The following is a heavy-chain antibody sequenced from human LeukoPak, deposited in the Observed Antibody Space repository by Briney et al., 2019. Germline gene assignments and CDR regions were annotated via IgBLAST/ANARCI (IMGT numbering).Heavy chain of an antibody. CDR1: GFTFSSYS. Sequence: PGGSLRLSCAASGFTFSSYSMNWVRQAPGKGLEWVSSISSSSSYIYYADSVKGRFTISRDNAKNSLYLQMNSLRAEYTAVYYCARDLAYCGGDCYSLGAFDIWGQGTMVTVSS. V-gene: IGHV3-21*01. CDR2: ISSSSSYI. J-gene: IGHJ3*02. D-gene: IGHD2-21*02. CDR3: ARDLAYCGGDCYSLGAFDI.